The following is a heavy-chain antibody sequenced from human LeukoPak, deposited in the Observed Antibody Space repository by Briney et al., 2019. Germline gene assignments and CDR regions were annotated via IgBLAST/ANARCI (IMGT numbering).Heavy chain of an antibody. V-gene: IGHV1-69*13. Sequence: SVKVSCKASGGTFSSYAISWVRQAPGQGLEWMGGIIPIFGTANYAQKFQGRVTITADESTSTAYMELSSLRSEDTAVYYCAREGYSGEYFQHWGQGTLVTVSS. CDR3: AREGYSGEYFQH. CDR1: GGTFSSYA. CDR2: IIPIFGTA. D-gene: IGHD1-26*01. J-gene: IGHJ1*01.